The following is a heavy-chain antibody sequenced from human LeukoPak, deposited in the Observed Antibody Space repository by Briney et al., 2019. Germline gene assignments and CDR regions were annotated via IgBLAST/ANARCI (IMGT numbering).Heavy chain of an antibody. J-gene: IGHJ6*03. CDR3: ARGPMTTVVTPGIYFYFYMDI. CDR1: GGSISSSSYY. CDR2: IYYSGST. V-gene: IGHV4-39*07. Sequence: SETLSLTCTVSGGSISSSSYYWGWIRQPPGKGLEWIGSIYYSGSTYYNPSLKSRVTISVDTSKNQFSLRLSSVTAADTAVYYCARGPMTTVVTPGIYFYFYMDIWGKGITVTVSS. D-gene: IGHD4-23*01.